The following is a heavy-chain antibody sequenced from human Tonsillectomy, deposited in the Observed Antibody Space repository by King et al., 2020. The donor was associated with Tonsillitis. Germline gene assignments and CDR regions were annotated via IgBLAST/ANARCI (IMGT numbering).Heavy chain of an antibody. CDR2: INPNSDGT. CDR3: ARDNLAYYYYGMDV. V-gene: IGHV1-2*02. J-gene: IGHJ6*02. CDR1: GYTFTGYY. Sequence: QLVQSGAEVKKPGASVKVSCKASGYTFTGYYMHWVRQAPGQGLEWMGWINPNSDGTNYAQKFQGRVTMTRDTSISTAYMELSRLRSDDTAVYYCARDNLAYYYYGMDVWGQGTTVTVSS.